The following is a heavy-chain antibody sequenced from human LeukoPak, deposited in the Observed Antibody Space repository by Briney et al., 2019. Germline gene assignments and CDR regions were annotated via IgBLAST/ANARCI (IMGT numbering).Heavy chain of an antibody. V-gene: IGHV1-69*04. CDR1: GGTFSSYT. CDR2: IIPILGIA. D-gene: IGHD1-26*01. CDR3: TRDRSGYWYSAL. Sequence: SAKVSCKASGGTFSSYTISWVRQAPGQGLEWMGRIIPILGIANYAQKFQGRVTITADKSTSTAYMELSSLRSEDTAVYYCTRDRSGYWYSALWGRGTLVTVSS. J-gene: IGHJ2*01.